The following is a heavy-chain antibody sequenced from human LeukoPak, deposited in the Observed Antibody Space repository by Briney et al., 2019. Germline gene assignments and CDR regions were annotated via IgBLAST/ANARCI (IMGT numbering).Heavy chain of an antibody. CDR2: VYYSGST. CDR3: ASRHGDSGSSNC. CDR1: GASVSSGSYY. V-gene: IGHV4-61*01. J-gene: IGHJ4*02. D-gene: IGHD3-10*01. Sequence: SETLSLTCSVWGASVSSGSYYWSWIRQPPGKGLEWIGYVYYSGSTNYNPSLKSRVTISLVTSKNQFSLRLSSVTAADTAVYYCASRHGDSGSSNCWGQGTLVTVSS.